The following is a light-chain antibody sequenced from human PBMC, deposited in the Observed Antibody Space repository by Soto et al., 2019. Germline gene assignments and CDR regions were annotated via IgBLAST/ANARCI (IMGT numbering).Light chain of an antibody. CDR1: QSISSW. CDR3: QQYNDNWT. V-gene: IGKV1-5*03. J-gene: IGKJ1*01. Sequence: DTPMSQLPSTPFFFFRDQSNITFRASQSISSWLAWNQQKPGKAPRLLIYKASNLESGVPSRFSGSGSGTEFTLTIASLQPDDSATYYCQQYNDNWTFGQGTKV. CDR2: KAS.